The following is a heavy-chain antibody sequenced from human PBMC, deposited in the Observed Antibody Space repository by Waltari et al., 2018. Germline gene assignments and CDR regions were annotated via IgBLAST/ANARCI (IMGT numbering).Heavy chain of an antibody. Sequence: QITLKESGPTLVKPTQTLTLTCTFSGFSLSTSGVGVGWIRQPPGKALEWLALIYWNDDKRYSPSLKSRLTITKDTSKNQVVLTMTNMDPVDTATYYCAHRLPNDYIWGSYRFDAGTLDYWGQGTLVTVSS. CDR3: AHRLPNDYIWGSYRFDAGTLDY. J-gene: IGHJ4*02. CDR2: IYWNDDK. V-gene: IGHV2-5*01. D-gene: IGHD3-16*02. CDR1: GFSLSTSGVG.